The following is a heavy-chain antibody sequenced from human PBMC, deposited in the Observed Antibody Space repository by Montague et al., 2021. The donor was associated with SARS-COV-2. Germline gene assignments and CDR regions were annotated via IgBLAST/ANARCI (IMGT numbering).Heavy chain of an antibody. CDR2: IYPGDSDT. CDR3: ARQPLICSSTSRYTSWFDP. D-gene: IGHD2-2*02. Sequence: QSGAEVKKPGESLKISCKGSGYSFTSYWIGWVRQMPGKGLEWMGIIYPGDSDTRYSPSFQGQVTISADKSISTAYLQWSSLKASDTAMYYCARQPLICSSTSRYTSWFDPWGQGTLVTVSS. CDR1: GYSFTSYW. J-gene: IGHJ5*02. V-gene: IGHV5-51*01.